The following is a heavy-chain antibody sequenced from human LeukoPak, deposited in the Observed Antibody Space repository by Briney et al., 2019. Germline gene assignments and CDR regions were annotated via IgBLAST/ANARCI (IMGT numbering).Heavy chain of an antibody. CDR3: ARIHEPGIAVAALDY. Sequence: ASVKVSCKASGYTFTSYGISWVRQAPGQGLEWMGWISAYNGNTNYAQKLRGRVTMTTDTSTSTAYMELRSLRSDDTAVYYCARIHEPGIAVAALDYWGQGTLVTVSS. D-gene: IGHD6-19*01. J-gene: IGHJ4*02. V-gene: IGHV1-18*01. CDR1: GYTFTSYG. CDR2: ISAYNGNT.